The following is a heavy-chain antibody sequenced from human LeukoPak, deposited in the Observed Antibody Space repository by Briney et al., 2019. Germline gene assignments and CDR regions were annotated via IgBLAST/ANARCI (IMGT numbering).Heavy chain of an antibody. V-gene: IGHV4-59*01. D-gene: IGHD3-10*01. Sequence: SETLSLTCTVSGGSISSYYWSWIRQPPRKGLEWIGYIYYSGSANYNPSLKSRVTISVDTSKNQFSLKLSSVTAADTAVYYCARDSGSMVRGGPLMADYWGQGTLVTVSS. CDR2: IYYSGSA. J-gene: IGHJ4*02. CDR3: ARDSGSMVRGGPLMADY. CDR1: GGSISSYY.